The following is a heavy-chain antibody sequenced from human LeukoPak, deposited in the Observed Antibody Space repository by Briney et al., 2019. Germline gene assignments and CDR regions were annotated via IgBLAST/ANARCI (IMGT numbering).Heavy chain of an antibody. CDR3: AKDGSVRGPRVGAYDY. CDR2: ISYDGSNK. J-gene: IGHJ4*02. CDR1: GFTFSSYG. D-gene: IGHD1-26*01. Sequence: GRSLRLSCAASGFTFSSYGMHWVRQAPGKGLEWVAVISYDGSNKYYADSVKGRFTISRDNSKNTLYLQMNRLRAEDTAVYYCAKDGSVRGPRVGAYDYWGQGTLVTVSS. V-gene: IGHV3-30*18.